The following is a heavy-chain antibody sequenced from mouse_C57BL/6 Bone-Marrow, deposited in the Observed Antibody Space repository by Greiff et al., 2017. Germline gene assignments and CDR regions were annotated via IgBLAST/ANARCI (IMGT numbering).Heavy chain of an antibody. V-gene: IGHV3-6*01. J-gene: IGHJ3*01. CDR1: GYSFTSCYF. CDR3: ATQGFAY. CDR2: ISYDGSN. Sequence: EVQLVESGPGLVKPSQSLSLTCSVTGYSFTSCYFWNWIRQFPGTKLEWVGFISYDGSNNYNPTLKNRTTLTRDTAKNQFFLTLKSVTTEDTATYYCATQGFAYWGQGTLVTVSA.